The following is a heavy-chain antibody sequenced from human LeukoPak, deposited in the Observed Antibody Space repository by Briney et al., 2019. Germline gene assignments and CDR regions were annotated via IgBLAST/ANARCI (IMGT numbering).Heavy chain of an antibody. D-gene: IGHD3-10*01. CDR3: TTDWELLRY. Sequence: GGSLRLSCAPSGFTFSGSSMHWVRQASGKGLEWVGRIRNKANSYATAYAASVKGRFTISRDDSKNTAYLQMNSLKTEDTAVYYCTTDWELLRYWGQGTLVTVSS. CDR1: GFTFSGSS. V-gene: IGHV3-73*01. CDR2: IRNKANSYAT. J-gene: IGHJ4*02.